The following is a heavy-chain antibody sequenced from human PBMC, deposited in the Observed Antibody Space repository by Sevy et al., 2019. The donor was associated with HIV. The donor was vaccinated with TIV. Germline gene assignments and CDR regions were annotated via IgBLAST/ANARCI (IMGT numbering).Heavy chain of an antibody. CDR3: ARAYDFWSGYSDAFDI. J-gene: IGHJ3*02. CDR1: GFTFSDYY. V-gene: IGHV3-11*01. CDR2: ISSSGSTI. D-gene: IGHD3-3*01. Sequence: GGSLRLSCAASGFTFSDYYMSWSRQAPGKGLEWVSYISSSGSTIYYADSAKGRFTISRDNAKKSLYLQMNSLRADDTAVYYCARAYDFWSGYSDAFDIWGQGTMVTVSS.